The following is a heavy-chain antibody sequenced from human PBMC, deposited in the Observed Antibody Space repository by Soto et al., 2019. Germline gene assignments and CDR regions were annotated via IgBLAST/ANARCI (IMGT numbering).Heavy chain of an antibody. V-gene: IGHV4-39*01. J-gene: IGHJ4*02. CDR1: GGSITRNDHY. D-gene: IGHD6-19*01. Sequence: QLQLQESGPGLVRPSETLSLICTVSGGSITRNDHYWGCIRQSPGKGLEWIGDIKSSGSTNYNLSLKSRVSMSVETSKKQFSLKMNSVTAADTAVYYCARLGSSGWYQGSYFDYWGQGTLVTVSS. CDR2: IKSSGST. CDR3: ARLGSSGWYQGSYFDY.